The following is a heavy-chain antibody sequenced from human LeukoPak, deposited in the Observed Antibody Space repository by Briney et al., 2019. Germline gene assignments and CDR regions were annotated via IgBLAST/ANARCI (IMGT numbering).Heavy chain of an antibody. D-gene: IGHD6-19*01. CDR3: ARGGTPGYSSGRIDY. V-gene: IGHV3-53*04. CDR1: GFTVSSNY. CDR2: IYSAGNT. Sequence: GGSLRLSCVASGFTVSSNYMSWVRQAPGEGLEWVSVIYSAGNTYYADSVKGRFTISRHNSENTLYLHMNSLRVEDTAVYFCARGGTPGYSSGRIDYWGQGTLVTVSS. J-gene: IGHJ4*02.